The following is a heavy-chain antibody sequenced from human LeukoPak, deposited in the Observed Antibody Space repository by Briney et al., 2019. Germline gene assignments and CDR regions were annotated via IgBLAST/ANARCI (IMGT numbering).Heavy chain of an antibody. V-gene: IGHV3-23*01. D-gene: IGHD6-13*01. CDR2: ISGSGGTT. Sequence: GGSLRLSCAASGFTFSSYAMSWVRQAPGKGLEWVSTISGSGGTTDYADSVKGRFTISRDNSKNTLYLQMNSLRAEDTAVYYCAKAYSISWSGFDYWGREPWSPSPQ. CDR1: GFTFSSYA. CDR3: AKAYSISWSGFDY. J-gene: IGHJ4*02.